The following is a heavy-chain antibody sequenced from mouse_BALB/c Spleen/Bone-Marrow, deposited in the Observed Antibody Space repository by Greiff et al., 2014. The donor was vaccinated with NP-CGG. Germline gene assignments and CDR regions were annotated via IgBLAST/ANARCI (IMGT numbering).Heavy chain of an antibody. V-gene: IGHV7-3*02. CDR3: ARDYSGYFDF. CDR1: GFTFTDYF. D-gene: IGHD5-1*01. Sequence: VQLKESGGGLVQPGGSLRLSCTTSGFTFTDYFMTWVRQPPGKALEWLGFTRNKPNGYTTEYNPSVKGRFTISRDNSQGILYLQMNTLRAEDSAIYYCARDYSGYFDFWGQGTTLTVSS. J-gene: IGHJ2*01. CDR2: TRNKPNGYTT.